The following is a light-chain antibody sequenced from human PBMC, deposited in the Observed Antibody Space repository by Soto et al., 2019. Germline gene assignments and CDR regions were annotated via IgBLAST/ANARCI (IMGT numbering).Light chain of an antibody. V-gene: IGKV1-5*03. CDR1: QSISSW. J-gene: IGKJ1*01. Sequence: DIQMTQSPSTLSASIGDRVTITCRASQSISSWLAWYQQKPGKAPKPLIYNASSLESGVPSRFSGSGSGTEFTLTISSLQPDDFATYYCKQYNSFWTFGQGTKVEIK. CDR2: NAS. CDR3: KQYNSFWT.